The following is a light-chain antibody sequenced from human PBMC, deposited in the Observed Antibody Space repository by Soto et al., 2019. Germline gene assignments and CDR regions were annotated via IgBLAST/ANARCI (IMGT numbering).Light chain of an antibody. V-gene: IGKV3-15*01. CDR1: QSVSSSY. CDR3: KQYNNWPRT. J-gene: IGKJ1*01. Sequence: EIVLTQSPATLSFSPGYISTLSCLSSQSVSSSYLAWYQQKPGQANRLLIYGASTRATGITARFSGSGSGTEFTLTISSMQSEDFAVYYCKQYNNWPRTFGQGTKVDIK. CDR2: GAS.